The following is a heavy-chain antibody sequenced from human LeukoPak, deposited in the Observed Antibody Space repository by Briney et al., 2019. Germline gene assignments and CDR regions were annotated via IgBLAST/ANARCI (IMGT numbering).Heavy chain of an antibody. D-gene: IGHD6-13*01. Sequence: GASVKVSCKASGSTFTGYYTHWVRQAPGQGLEWMGWINPNRGGTNYAQKFQGRVTMTRDTSISTAYMELSRLKSDDTAVYYCARAVSTSDPFYFWGQGTLVTVSS. J-gene: IGHJ4*02. V-gene: IGHV1-2*02. CDR2: INPNRGGT. CDR3: ARAVSTSDPFYF. CDR1: GSTFTGYY.